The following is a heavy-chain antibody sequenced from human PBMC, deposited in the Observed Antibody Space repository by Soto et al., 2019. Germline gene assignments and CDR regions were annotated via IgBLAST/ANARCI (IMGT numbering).Heavy chain of an antibody. CDR1: GFTFSSYA. Sequence: GGSLRLSCAASGFTFSSYAMSWVRQAPGKGLEWVSAISGSGGSTYYADSVKGRFTISRDNTKNTLYLQMNSLRAEDTAVYYCAKPLRGYSYGYDYWGQGTLVTVSS. D-gene: IGHD5-18*01. J-gene: IGHJ4*02. CDR2: ISGSGGST. V-gene: IGHV3-23*01. CDR3: AKPLRGYSYGYDY.